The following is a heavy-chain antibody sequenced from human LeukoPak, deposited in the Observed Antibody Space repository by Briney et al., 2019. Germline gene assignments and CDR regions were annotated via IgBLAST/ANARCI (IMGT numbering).Heavy chain of an antibody. Sequence: GGSLRLSCAASGFTFSSYWMSWVRQAPGKGLEWVANIKQDGSEKYYVDSVKGRFTISRDNAKNSLYLQMNSLRAEDTALYYCARVKGSYSNEYWGQGTLVTVSS. CDR3: ARVKGSYSNEY. D-gene: IGHD6-13*01. CDR2: IKQDGSEK. J-gene: IGHJ4*02. CDR1: GFTFSSYW. V-gene: IGHV3-7*03.